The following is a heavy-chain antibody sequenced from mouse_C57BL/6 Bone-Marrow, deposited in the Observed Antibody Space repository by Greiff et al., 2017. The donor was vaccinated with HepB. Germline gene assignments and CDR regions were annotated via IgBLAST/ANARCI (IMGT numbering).Heavy chain of an antibody. D-gene: IGHD4-1*01. CDR1: GYAFSSSW. Sequence: VQLQQSGPELVKPGASVKISCKASGYAFSSSWMNWVKQRPGKGLEWIGRIYPGDGDTNYNGKFKGKATLTADKSSSTAYMQLSSLTSEDSAVYFCKTGTFDYWGQGTTLTVSS. J-gene: IGHJ2*01. V-gene: IGHV1-82*01. CDR2: IYPGDGDT. CDR3: KTGTFDY.